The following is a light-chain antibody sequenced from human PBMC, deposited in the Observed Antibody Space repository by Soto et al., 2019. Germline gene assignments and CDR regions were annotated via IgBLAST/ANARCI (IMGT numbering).Light chain of an antibody. Sequence: QSALTQPASVSGSPRQSITISCTGTSSDVGGYNYVSWYQQHPGKAPKLMIYDVNNRPSGVSNRFSGSKSGNTASLTISGLQAEDEADYSCSSYSSSNTLVFGGGTKLTVL. CDR1: SSDVGGYNY. V-gene: IGLV2-14*03. CDR2: DVN. CDR3: SSYSSSNTLV. J-gene: IGLJ2*01.